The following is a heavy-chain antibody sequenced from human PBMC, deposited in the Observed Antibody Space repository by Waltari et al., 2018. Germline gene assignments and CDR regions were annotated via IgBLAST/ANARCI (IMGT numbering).Heavy chain of an antibody. Sequence: EVQLVQSGAEVKKPGESLKISCKGSGYSFTSYWIGWVRQMPGKGLGWMGTIYPGASETRYSPSFQGQVTISADKSISTAYLQWSSLKASDTAMYYCVRSPPLYGMDVWGQGTTVTVSS. CDR1: GYSFTSYW. D-gene: IGHD3-16*02. V-gene: IGHV5-51*03. CDR2: IYPGASET. CDR3: VRSPPLYGMDV. J-gene: IGHJ6*02.